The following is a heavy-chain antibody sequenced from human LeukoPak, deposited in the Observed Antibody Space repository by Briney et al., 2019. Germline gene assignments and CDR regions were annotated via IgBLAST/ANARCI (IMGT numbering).Heavy chain of an antibody. V-gene: IGHV4-34*01. CDR2: INHSEST. J-gene: IGHJ4*02. D-gene: IGHD4-11*01. Sequence: SETLSLTCAVYGGSFSGYYWSWIRQPPGKGLKWIGEINHSESTNYDPSLKSRVTISVDASNKQFSLKLSSVTAADTAVYYCASRREVTSPTVYWRERPVVRVFS. CDR3: ASRREVTSPTVY. CDR1: GGSFSGYY.